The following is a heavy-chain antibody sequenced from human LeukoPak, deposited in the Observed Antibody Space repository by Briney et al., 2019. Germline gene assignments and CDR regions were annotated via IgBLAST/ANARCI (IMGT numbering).Heavy chain of an antibody. CDR3: ARDRPGYSYGYGLKY. D-gene: IGHD5-18*01. V-gene: IGHV4-39*02. CDR1: GVSISSSYYY. J-gene: IGHJ4*02. Sequence: SSETLSLTCIVSGVSISSSYYYWGWIRQPPGKGLEWIGSIYYSGSTYYNSSLKSRVTISIDTSKNQVSLNLTSMTAADTAVYYCARDRPGYSYGYGLKYWGQGTLVTVSS. CDR2: IYYSGST.